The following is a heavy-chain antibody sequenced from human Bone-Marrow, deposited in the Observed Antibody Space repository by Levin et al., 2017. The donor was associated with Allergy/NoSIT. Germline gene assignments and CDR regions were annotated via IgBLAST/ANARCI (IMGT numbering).Heavy chain of an antibody. V-gene: IGHV3-20*04. CDR3: ARASPANYDILTGYYMGDYYFDY. J-gene: IGHJ4*02. Sequence: GASVKVSCAASGFTFDDYGMSWVRQAPGKGLEWVSGINWNGGSTGYADSVKGRFTISRDNAKNSLYLQMNSLRAEDTALYYCARASPANYDILTGYYMGDYYFDYWGQGTLVTVSS. CDR1: GFTFDDYG. D-gene: IGHD3-9*01. CDR2: INWNGGST.